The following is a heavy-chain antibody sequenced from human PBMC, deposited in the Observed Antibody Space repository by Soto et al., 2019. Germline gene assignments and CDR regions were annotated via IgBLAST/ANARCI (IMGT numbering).Heavy chain of an antibody. CDR3: AKYRRTPAEGYTLDY. J-gene: IGHJ4*02. CDR2: VYYTGSN. D-gene: IGHD2-15*01. V-gene: IGHV4-59*01. Sequence: EILSLTGNVAGESMNNYYWCWIRHAPGMTLEWIGYVYYTGSNTYNPSLESRVTMSVDTSKNQFSLKLRSLNAADTAVYYCAKYRRTPAEGYTLDYWGQGTLVTVYS. CDR1: GESMNNYY.